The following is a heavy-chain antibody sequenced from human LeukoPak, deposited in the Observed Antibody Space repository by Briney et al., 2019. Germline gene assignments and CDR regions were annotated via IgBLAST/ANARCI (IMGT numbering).Heavy chain of an antibody. J-gene: IGHJ4*02. V-gene: IGHV3-9*01. CDR2: ISWNSGSI. CDR1: GFTFDDYA. Sequence: GRSLRLSCAASGFTFDDYAMHWVRQAPGKGLEWVSGISWNSGSIGYADSVKGRFTISRDNAKNSLYLQMNSLRAEDTALYYCAKVHDYEILTGYSYFDYWGQGTLVTVSS. CDR3: AKVHDYEILTGYSYFDY. D-gene: IGHD3-9*01.